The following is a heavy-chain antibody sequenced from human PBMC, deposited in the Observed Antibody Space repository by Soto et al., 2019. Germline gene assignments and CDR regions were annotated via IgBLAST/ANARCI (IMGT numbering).Heavy chain of an antibody. Sequence: VGSLRLSCAASGFIFSNYEVDWVRQAPGKGLEWISYISDSGTTIYYAASVKGRFTISRDDAKNSLYPQMNNLRAEDTAVYFCVKEYCTGGTCFDAFDLWGQGTMVTVSS. J-gene: IGHJ3*01. CDR3: VKEYCTGGTCFDAFDL. V-gene: IGHV3-48*03. D-gene: IGHD2-8*02. CDR2: ISDSGTTI. CDR1: GFIFSNYE.